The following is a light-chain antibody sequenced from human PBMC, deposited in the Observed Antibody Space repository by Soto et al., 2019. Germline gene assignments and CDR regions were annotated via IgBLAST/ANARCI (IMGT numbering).Light chain of an antibody. CDR3: MQALQTAS. Sequence: DIVMTQSPLSLSVTPGEPASISCRSNQSLLHGNGYNYLDWYLQKPGQTPQLLIYLGSHRASGVPDRFSGSGSRTDFTLKISRVEAEDVGFYYCMQALQTASFGPGTRWIS. V-gene: IGKV2-28*01. J-gene: IGKJ3*01. CDR2: LGS. CDR1: QSLLHGNGYNY.